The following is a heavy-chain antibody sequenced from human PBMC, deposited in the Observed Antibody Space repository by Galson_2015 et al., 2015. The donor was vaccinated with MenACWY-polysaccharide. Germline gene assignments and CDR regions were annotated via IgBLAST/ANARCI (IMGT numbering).Heavy chain of an antibody. D-gene: IGHD7-27*01. J-gene: IGHJ3*02. CDR1: GFSLTTSRMR. Sequence: PALVKPTQTLTLTCTFSGFSLTTSRMRVSWIRQPPGKALEWLARIDWDDNKFYSTSLKTRLTISKDTSKNQVVLTMTNMDPVDTATYYCARISTGGDAFEIWGQGTMVTVSS. CDR2: IDWDDNK. CDR3: ARISTGGDAFEI. V-gene: IGHV2-70*04.